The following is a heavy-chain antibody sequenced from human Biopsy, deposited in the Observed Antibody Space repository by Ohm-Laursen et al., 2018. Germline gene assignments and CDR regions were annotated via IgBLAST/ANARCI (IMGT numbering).Heavy chain of an antibody. V-gene: IGHV1-69*06. J-gene: IGHJ1*01. CDR1: GGTFSNYG. CDR2: NIPILGTG. Sequence: SVKVSCKAPGGTFSNYGVNWVRQAPGQGLEWLGGNIPILGTGNYAQKFQDRVTVAAGTSTSTATMELRSLRSDDTAVYYCATKLTGYFHHWGQGTLVIVSS. D-gene: IGHD3-9*01. CDR3: ATKLTGYFHH.